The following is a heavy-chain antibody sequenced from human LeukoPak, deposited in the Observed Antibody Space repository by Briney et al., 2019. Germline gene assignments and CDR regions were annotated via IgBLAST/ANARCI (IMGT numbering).Heavy chain of an antibody. J-gene: IGHJ4*02. CDR1: GGSISLYY. D-gene: IGHD3-10*01. CDR2: FYDTRSP. Sequence: SETLSLTCTVSGGSISLYYWSWIRQPPGKGLEWIGYFYDTRSPKYNPSLERRVTISVDMSMNQFSLNLTSVTAADTAVYYCARGRGSLTYWGQGTLATVSS. V-gene: IGHV4-59*01. CDR3: ARGRGSLTY.